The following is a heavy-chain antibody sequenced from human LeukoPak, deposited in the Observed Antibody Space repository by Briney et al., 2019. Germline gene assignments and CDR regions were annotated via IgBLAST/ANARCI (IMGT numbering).Heavy chain of an antibody. CDR1: DDSISSGRSY. CDR2: FYYSGST. D-gene: IGHD2/OR15-2a*01. CDR3: ARGGPRQYYYYAMDV. V-gene: IGHV4-39*01. Sequence: PSETLSLTCTVSDDSISSGRSYWGWVRQPPGKGLEWIGTFYYSGSTYYNPSLKSRVTISVDTSKNQFSLKLSSVTAADTAVYFCARGGPRQYYYYAMDVWGQGTTVTVSS. J-gene: IGHJ6*02.